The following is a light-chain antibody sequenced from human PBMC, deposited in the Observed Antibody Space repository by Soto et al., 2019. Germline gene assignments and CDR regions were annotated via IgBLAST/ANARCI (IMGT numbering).Light chain of an antibody. CDR3: QKRRSGPPTT. CDR2: DAS. V-gene: IGKV3-11*01. Sequence: EIVLTQSPATLSLSPGERATLSCRASQSVSSYLAWYQQKPGQAPRLLIYDASNRATGIPARFSGSGSGTDFTLTISSLEPEDFAVYYCQKRRSGPPTTFGQGTKVEIK. CDR1: QSVSSY. J-gene: IGKJ1*01.